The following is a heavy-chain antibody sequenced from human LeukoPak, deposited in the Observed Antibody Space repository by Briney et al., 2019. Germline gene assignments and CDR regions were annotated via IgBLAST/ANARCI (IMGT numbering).Heavy chain of an antibody. Sequence: SETLSLTCTVSGDFLSTYYWSWIRQPPGKGLEWIGYIYYSGSSNYNPSLKSRVTVSVDTSKNQFSLKLSSVTAADTAVYYCARTTFEQFDYWGQGTLVTVSS. CDR3: ARTTFEQFDY. CDR1: GDFLSTYY. D-gene: IGHD3-10*02. J-gene: IGHJ4*02. CDR2: IYYSGSS. V-gene: IGHV4-59*01.